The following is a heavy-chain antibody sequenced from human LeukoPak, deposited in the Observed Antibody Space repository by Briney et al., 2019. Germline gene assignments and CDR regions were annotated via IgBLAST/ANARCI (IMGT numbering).Heavy chain of an antibody. CDR2: ISASGGST. CDR1: GFTFSSYA. V-gene: IGHV3-23*01. Sequence: LPGGSLRLSCAVSGFTFSSYAMSWVRQAPGKGLEWVSGISASGGSTYYADSVKGRFTISRDNSKNTLYLQMNSLRAEDTAVYYCAKDLTWFGPGDYWGQGTLVTVSS. CDR3: AKDLTWFGPGDY. J-gene: IGHJ4*02. D-gene: IGHD3-10*01.